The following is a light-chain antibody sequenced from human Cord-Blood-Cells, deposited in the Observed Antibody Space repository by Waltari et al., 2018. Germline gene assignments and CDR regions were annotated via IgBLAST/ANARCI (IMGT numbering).Light chain of an antibody. CDR1: SLRSYY. Sequence: SSELTQDPAVSVALGQTVRITCQGDSLRSYYASWYQQKPGQAPVLVIYGKNNRPSGIPHRFSGSSSGTTASLTITGAQAEDEADYYSNSRHSSDNQVVFGGETKLTVL. CDR3: NSRHSSDNQVV. V-gene: IGLV3-19*01. CDR2: GKN. J-gene: IGLJ2*01.